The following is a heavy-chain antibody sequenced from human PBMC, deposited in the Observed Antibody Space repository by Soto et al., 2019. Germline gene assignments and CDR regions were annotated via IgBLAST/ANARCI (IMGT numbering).Heavy chain of an antibody. CDR3: ARAADFWSGYPGPPSLYGMDV. D-gene: IGHD3-3*01. Sequence: GASVKVSCKASGGTFSSYAISWVRQAPGQGLEWMGGIIPIFGTANYAQKFQGRVTITADESTSTAYMELSSLRSEDTAVYYCARAADFWSGYPGPPSLYGMDVWGQGTTVTVSS. V-gene: IGHV1-69*13. CDR2: IIPIFGTA. CDR1: GGTFSSYA. J-gene: IGHJ6*02.